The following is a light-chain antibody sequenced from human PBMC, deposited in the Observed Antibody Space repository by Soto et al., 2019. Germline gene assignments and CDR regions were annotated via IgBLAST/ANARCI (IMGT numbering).Light chain of an antibody. V-gene: IGLV2-14*01. CDR2: DVS. Sequence: QSALTQPASVSGSPGQSITISCTGTSSDVGGYNYVSWYQQHPGKAPKLMIYDVSNRPSGVSNRFSGSKSVNTASLTISGLQAEEEDDYYCSSYTSSSTLDVIFGGGTKLTVL. CDR3: SSYTSSSTLDVI. CDR1: SSDVGGYNY. J-gene: IGLJ2*01.